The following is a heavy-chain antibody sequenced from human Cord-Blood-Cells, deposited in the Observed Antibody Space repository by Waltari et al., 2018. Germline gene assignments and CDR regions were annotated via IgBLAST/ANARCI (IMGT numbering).Heavy chain of an antibody. D-gene: IGHD7-27*01. CDR2: INHSGST. Sequence: QVQLHQWGAGLLKPSGTLSLTRAVYGGSFSGYYWSSVRQPPGKGLEWIGEINHSGSTNYNPSLKSRVTISVDTSKNQFSLRLSSVTAADTAVYYCARGGRTGDAFDIWGQGTMVTVSS. V-gene: IGHV4-34*01. CDR1: GGSFSGYY. CDR3: ARGGRTGDAFDI. J-gene: IGHJ3*02.